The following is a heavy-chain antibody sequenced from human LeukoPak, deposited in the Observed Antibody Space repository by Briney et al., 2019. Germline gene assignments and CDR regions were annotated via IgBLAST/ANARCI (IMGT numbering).Heavy chain of an antibody. V-gene: IGHV3-21*01. CDR2: FTSSSRSI. J-gene: IGHJ3*02. D-gene: IGHD2-15*01. CDR1: GFSFSTYS. Sequence: GGSLRLSCAASGFSFSTYSMTWVRQAPGKGLEWVSSFTSSSRSIYYADSVKGRFTISRDNAKNSLYLQMNSLRAEDTAVYYCARCCSGGSCYVDAFDIWGQGTMVTVSS. CDR3: ARCCSGGSCYVDAFDI.